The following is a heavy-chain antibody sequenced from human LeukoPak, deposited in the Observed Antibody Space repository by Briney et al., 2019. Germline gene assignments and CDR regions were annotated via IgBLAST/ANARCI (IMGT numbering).Heavy chain of an antibody. V-gene: IGHV3-23*01. D-gene: IGHD1-26*01. CDR2: ISGSAGYT. CDR1: GFTFSNYA. CDR3: AKELLYSGSYYSFDY. J-gene: IGHJ4*02. Sequence: GGSLRLSCAASGFTFSNYAMSWVRQAPGQGLKWVSAISGSAGYTYYADSVKGRFSISRDNSKNTLYLQLNSLRAEDTAVYYCAKELLYSGSYYSFDYWGQGTLVTVSS.